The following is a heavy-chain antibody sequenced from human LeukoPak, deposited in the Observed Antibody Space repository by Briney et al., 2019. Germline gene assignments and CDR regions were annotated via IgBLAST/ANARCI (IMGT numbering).Heavy chain of an antibody. CDR3: ARAKGRMYSSTCFDY. CDR1: GFTFSDYY. Sequence: GGSLRLSCAASGFTFSDYYMSWIRQAPGKGLEWVSYISSSGSTIYYADSVKGRFTISRDNAKNSLYLQMNSLRAEDTAVYYCARAKGRMYSSTCFDYWGQGTLVTVSS. J-gene: IGHJ4*02. CDR2: ISSSGSTI. D-gene: IGHD6-19*01. V-gene: IGHV3-11*04.